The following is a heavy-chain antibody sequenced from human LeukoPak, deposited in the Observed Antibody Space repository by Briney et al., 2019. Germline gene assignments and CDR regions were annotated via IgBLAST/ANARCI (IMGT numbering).Heavy chain of an antibody. Sequence: GGSLRLSCAASGFTFSSYAMSWVRQAPGEGLQWGSTVTGSGITTYYTDSVKGRFTISRDNSKNTLYLQMNSLRAEDTAVYYCAKVRPPPGSGWYGGDDSWGQGTLVTVSS. CDR1: GFTFSSYA. V-gene: IGHV3-23*01. CDR2: VTGSGITT. J-gene: IGHJ4*02. CDR3: AKVRPPPGSGWYGGDDS. D-gene: IGHD6-19*01.